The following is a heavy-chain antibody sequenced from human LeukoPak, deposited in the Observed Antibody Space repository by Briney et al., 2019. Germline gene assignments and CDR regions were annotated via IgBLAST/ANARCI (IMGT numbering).Heavy chain of an antibody. D-gene: IGHD3-22*01. J-gene: IGHJ4*02. CDR1: GGSISNYY. CDR2: IYYTGST. Sequence: SETLSLTCTVSGGSISNYYWNWIRQPPGKGLEWIGYIYYTGSTNYNPSLESRVTISVDTSKNEFPLKVRSVTAADTAVYYCASRSSLVIGYSHYFDYWGQGTLVTVSS. CDR3: ASRSSLVIGYSHYFDY. V-gene: IGHV4-59*12.